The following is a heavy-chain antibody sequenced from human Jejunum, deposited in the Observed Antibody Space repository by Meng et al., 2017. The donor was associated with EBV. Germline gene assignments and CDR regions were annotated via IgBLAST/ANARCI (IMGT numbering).Heavy chain of an antibody. CDR2: ISSTTTYI. CDR3: ARYSSGWHSDVDY. CDR1: GFDFNIYA. D-gene: IGHD6-19*01. Sequence: EVQLVEAGGGLVKPGGSRRLSCAASGFDFNIYALTWVRQAPGKGLEWVSVISSTTTYIYYADSVRGRFTISRDNAENSLYLQMNSLRADDTAVYYCARYSSGWHSDVDYWGQGTLVTVSS. V-gene: IGHV3-21*01. J-gene: IGHJ4*02.